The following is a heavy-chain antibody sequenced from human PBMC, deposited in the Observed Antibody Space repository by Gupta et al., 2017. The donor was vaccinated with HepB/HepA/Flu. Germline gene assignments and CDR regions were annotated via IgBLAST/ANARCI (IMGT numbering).Heavy chain of an antibody. D-gene: IGHD3-3*01. V-gene: IGHV3-23*01. Sequence: EVQLLESGGGLVQPGGSLRLLCAAYGFTFSSYAMPWVRQAPGKGLGWVSAIMGSGGSTYYADSVKGRFTISRDNSKNTLYLQMNSLRAEDTAVYYCAKALRFLEWLLFFDYGGQGTLVTGSS. CDR2: IMGSGGST. J-gene: IGHJ4*02. CDR1: GFTFSSYA. CDR3: AKALRFLEWLLFFDY.